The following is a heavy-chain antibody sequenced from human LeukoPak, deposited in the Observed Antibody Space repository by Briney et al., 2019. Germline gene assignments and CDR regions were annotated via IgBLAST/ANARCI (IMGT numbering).Heavy chain of an antibody. CDR2: IKFDGSDE. CDR1: GFSFRSYG. Sequence: GGSLRLSCAASGFSFRSYGIQWVRQAPGKGLEWLTFIKFDGSDENYADSVKGRFTVFRDNSKETMYLQMNSLRVEDTAVYYCAKDWGQRGVGATPDNWGQGTLVTVSS. CDR3: AKDWGQRGVGATPDN. D-gene: IGHD1-26*01. J-gene: IGHJ4*02. V-gene: IGHV3-30*02.